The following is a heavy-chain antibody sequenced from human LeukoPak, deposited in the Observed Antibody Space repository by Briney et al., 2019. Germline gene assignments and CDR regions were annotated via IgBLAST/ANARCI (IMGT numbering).Heavy chain of an antibody. CDR3: AKDHVTWGNRYFDH. J-gene: IGHJ4*02. D-gene: IGHD3-16*01. V-gene: IGHV3-30*02. Sequence: AGGSLRLSCAASGFSFSTFGMHWVRQAPGKGLEWVAFIGHDGSKIYYADSVQGRFTISRDNSKNTLYLEMNSLSGEDTASYYCAKDHVTWGNRYFDHWGQGTLGTVSS. CDR2: IGHDGSKI. CDR1: GFSFSTFG.